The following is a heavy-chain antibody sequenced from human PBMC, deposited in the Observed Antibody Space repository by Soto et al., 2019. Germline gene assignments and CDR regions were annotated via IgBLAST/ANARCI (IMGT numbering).Heavy chain of an antibody. D-gene: IGHD3-16*02. V-gene: IGHV3-30*15. J-gene: IGHJ4*02. CDR2: ISYDGINE. CDR1: GFTFTSYA. Sequence: QVQLVESGGSVVQPGRSLRLSCEASGFTFTSYAMHWVRQAPGKGLEWVAVISYDGINEYYADSVKGRFTIYRDNSKNTLFLQMSSLRVEDMAVDYCARDRLRWGELSGRGGFDYWGQGTLVTVSS. CDR3: ARDRLRWGELSGRGGFDY.